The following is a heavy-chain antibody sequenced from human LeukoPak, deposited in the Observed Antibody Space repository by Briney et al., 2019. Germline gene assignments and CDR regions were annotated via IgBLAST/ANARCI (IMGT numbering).Heavy chain of an antibody. J-gene: IGHJ6*02. CDR3: ARVSGDYGPYSGMDV. CDR2: IYSGGST. D-gene: IGHD4-17*01. V-gene: IGHV3-53*01. Sequence: EGSLRLSCTSSGFTVSSNYMSWVRQAPGKGLEWVSVIYSGGSTYYADSVRGRFTISRDNSKNTLYLQVNSLRAEDTAVYYCARVSGDYGPYSGMDVWGQGTTVTVSS. CDR1: GFTVSSNY.